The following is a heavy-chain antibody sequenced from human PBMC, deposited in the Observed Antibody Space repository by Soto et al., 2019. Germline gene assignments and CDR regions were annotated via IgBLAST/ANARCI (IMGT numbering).Heavy chain of an antibody. CDR3: ARGLLYYDILTGYYGPFDY. J-gene: IGHJ4*02. D-gene: IGHD3-9*01. CDR2: IYYSGST. CDR1: GGSISSGGYY. V-gene: IGHV4-31*03. Sequence: ASETLSLTCTVSGGSISSGGYYWSWIRQHPGKGLEWIGYIYYSGSTYYNPSLKSRVTISVDTSKNQFSLKLSSVTAADTAVYYCARGLLYYDILTGYYGPFDYWGQGTLVTVSS.